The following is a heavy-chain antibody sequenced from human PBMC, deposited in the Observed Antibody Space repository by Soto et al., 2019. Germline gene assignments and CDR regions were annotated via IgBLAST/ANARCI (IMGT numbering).Heavy chain of an antibody. CDR2: INPILSMS. V-gene: IGHV1-69*02. D-gene: IGHD3-10*01. J-gene: IGHJ4*02. Sequence: QVQLVQSGAEVKKPGSSVKVSCKASGDTFSFYTINWVRQAPGLGLEWVGRINPILSMSNYAQKFQGRVTRTADKSTKTAYMELRSLRSEDTAMYFCATSYGSGYRAFDSWGQGALVTVSS. CDR1: GDTFSFYT. CDR3: ATSYGSGYRAFDS.